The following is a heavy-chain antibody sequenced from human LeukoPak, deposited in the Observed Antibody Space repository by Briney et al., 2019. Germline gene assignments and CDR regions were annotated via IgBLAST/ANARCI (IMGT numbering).Heavy chain of an antibody. J-gene: IGHJ4*02. CDR2: IYSSGST. CDR1: GGSISSSSYY. V-gene: IGHV4-39*01. CDR3: ASGYYSNFDY. Sequence: SETLSLTCTVSGGSISSSSYYWGWIRQPPGKGLEWIGSIYSSGSTYYNPSLKSRVTISVDTSKNQFSLKLSSVTAADTAVYYCASGYYSNFDYWGQGTLVTVSS. D-gene: IGHD3-22*01.